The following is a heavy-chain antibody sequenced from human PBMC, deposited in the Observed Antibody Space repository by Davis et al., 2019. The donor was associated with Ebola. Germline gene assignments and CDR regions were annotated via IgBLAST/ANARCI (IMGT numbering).Heavy chain of an antibody. D-gene: IGHD6-19*01. Sequence: GESLKISCAASGFTFSGYAMSWVRQAPGKGLEWVSTISVGDGGTFYADSVKGRFTISSDNSKNTVFLQMSSLRAEDTAVYYCAKSPSGWYDYWGQGTLVTVSS. J-gene: IGHJ4*02. CDR1: GFTFSGYA. CDR2: ISVGDGGT. CDR3: AKSPSGWYDY. V-gene: IGHV3-23*01.